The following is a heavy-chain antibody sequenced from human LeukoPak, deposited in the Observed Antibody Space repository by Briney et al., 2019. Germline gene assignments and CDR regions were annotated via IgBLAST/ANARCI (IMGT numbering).Heavy chain of an antibody. CDR1: GGSISGFH. Sequence: PSETLSLTCSVSGGSISGFHWSWIRQTAGKGLEWIGRVSTSGNTFYNPSLESRVTMSADTSGIHFSLNLTSVTAADTAVYYCARETAWPENTPMILFSYFDYCGRGILVTVSS. CDR2: VSTSGNT. V-gene: IGHV4-4*07. J-gene: IGHJ4*02. CDR3: ARETAWPENTPMILFSYFDY. D-gene: IGHD3/OR15-3a*01.